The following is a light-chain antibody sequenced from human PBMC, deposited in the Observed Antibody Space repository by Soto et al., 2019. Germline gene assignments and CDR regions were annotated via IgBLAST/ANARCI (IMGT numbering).Light chain of an antibody. CDR3: MQPLQTPWT. CDR2: LGS. J-gene: IGKJ1*01. Sequence: DIVMTQSPLSLPVTPGEPAPISCRSSQSLLHSNGYNYLDWYLQKPGQSPQVLIYLGSNRASGVPDRFSGSGSGTDFTLKISRVEAEDVGVYYCMQPLQTPWTFGQGTKVEIK. V-gene: IGKV2-28*01. CDR1: QSLLHSNGYNY.